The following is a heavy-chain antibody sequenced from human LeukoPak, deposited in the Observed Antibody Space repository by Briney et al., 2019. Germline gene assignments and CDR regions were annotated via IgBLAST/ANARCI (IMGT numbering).Heavy chain of an antibody. CDR2: IRSKANSYAT. V-gene: IGHV3-73*01. J-gene: IGHJ6*02. CDR1: GFTFSSYS. Sequence: PGGSLRLSFAASGFTFSSYSMNWFRQAPGKGLEWVGRIRSKANSYATAYAASVKGRFTISRDDSKNTAYLQMNSLKTEDTAVYYCTTVVPAAMGRGYYYGMDVWGQGTTVTVSS. CDR3: TTVVPAAMGRGYYYGMDV. D-gene: IGHD2-2*01.